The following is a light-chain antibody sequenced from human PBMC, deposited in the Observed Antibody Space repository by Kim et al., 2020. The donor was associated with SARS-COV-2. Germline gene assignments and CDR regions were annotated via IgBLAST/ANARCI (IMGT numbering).Light chain of an antibody. CDR3: QQYHDWAET. Sequence: EIVMTQSPATLSVSPGERATLTCRASQSVNTKLAWYQQKGGRPPRILIYGASTRATSVPARFSGSGSGTDFTLTISSLQSEDFAVYYCQQYHDWAETFGQGTKVDIK. CDR2: GAS. CDR1: QSVNTK. J-gene: IGKJ1*01. V-gene: IGKV3D-15*01.